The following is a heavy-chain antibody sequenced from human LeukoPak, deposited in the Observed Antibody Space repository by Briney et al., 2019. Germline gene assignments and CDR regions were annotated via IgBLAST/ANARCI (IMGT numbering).Heavy chain of an antibody. CDR3: ARGRGDLAARAFDI. D-gene: IGHD6-6*01. CDR1: GDSVSSNSAS. V-gene: IGHV6-1*01. CDR2: AYYRSKWSN. J-gene: IGHJ3*02. Sequence: SQTLSLTCAISGDSVSSNSASWSWIRQSPSRGLEWLGRAYYRSKWSNDYAGSVRGRITINPDTTKNQFSLLLNSVTPEDTAIYYCARGRGDLAARAFDIWGQGTMVTVSS.